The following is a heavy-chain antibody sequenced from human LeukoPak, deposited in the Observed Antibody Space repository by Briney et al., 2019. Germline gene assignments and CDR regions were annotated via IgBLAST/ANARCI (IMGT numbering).Heavy chain of an antibody. D-gene: IGHD3-10*01. CDR1: GGSISSYY. CDR2: IYYSGST. V-gene: IGHV4-59*01. J-gene: IGHJ5*02. CDR3: ARAQGGYGSGSYYNILRNWFDP. Sequence: SETLSLTCTVSGGSISSYYWSWIRQPPGKGLEWIGYIYYSGSTNYNPSLKSRVTISVDTSKNQFSLKLSSVTAADTAAYYCARAQGGYGSGSYYNILRNWFDPWGQGTLVTVSS.